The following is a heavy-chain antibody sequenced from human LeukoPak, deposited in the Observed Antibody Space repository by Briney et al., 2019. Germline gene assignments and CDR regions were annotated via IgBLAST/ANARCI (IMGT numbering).Heavy chain of an antibody. J-gene: IGHJ4*02. V-gene: IGHV4-59*01. Sequence: SETLSLTCTVSGGSISSYYWSWIRQPPGKGLEWIGYIYYSGSTNYNPSLKSRVTISVDTSKNQFSLKLSSVTAADTAVYYCAREGRYSSSWYFDYWGQGTLLTVSS. CDR2: IYYSGST. D-gene: IGHD6-13*01. CDR3: AREGRYSSSWYFDY. CDR1: GGSISSYY.